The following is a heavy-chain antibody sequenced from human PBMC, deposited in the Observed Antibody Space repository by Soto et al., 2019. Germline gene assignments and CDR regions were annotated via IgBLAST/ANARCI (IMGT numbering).Heavy chain of an antibody. CDR2: ISAYNGNT. Sequence: GASVKVSCKASGYTFTSYGISWVRQAPGQGLEWMGWISAYNGNTNYAQKLQGRVTMTTDTSTSTAYMELRSLRSDDTAVYYCARPGYCSGGSCYPHDAIDFWGPGTMVTLSS. D-gene: IGHD2-15*01. CDR1: GYTFTSYG. CDR3: ARPGYCSGGSCYPHDAIDF. V-gene: IGHV1-18*01. J-gene: IGHJ3*01.